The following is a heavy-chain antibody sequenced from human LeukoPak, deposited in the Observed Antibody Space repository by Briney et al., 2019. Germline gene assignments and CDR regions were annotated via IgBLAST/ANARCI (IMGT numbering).Heavy chain of an antibody. J-gene: IGHJ5*02. CDR2: IYTSGST. D-gene: IGHD3-3*01. Sequence: SETLSLTCTVSGGSISSYYWSWIRQPAGKGLEWIGRIYTSGSTNYNPSLKSRVTISVDTSKNQFSLKLSSVTAADTAVYYCARDRNYDFWSGYSPWGQGTLVTVSS. CDR1: GGSISSYY. V-gene: IGHV4-4*07. CDR3: ARDRNYDFWSGYSP.